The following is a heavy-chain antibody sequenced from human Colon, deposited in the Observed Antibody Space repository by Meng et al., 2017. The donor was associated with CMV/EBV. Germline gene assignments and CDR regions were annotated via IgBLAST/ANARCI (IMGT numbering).Heavy chain of an antibody. CDR2: ISSSSSTI. V-gene: IGHV3-48*04. Sequence: GESLKISCAASGSTFSSYSMNWVRQAPGKGLEWVSYISSSSSTIYYADSVKGRFTISRDNAKNTVFLQMNSLRADDTALYYCVRSTPARTDSRDWGQGTQVTVSS. CDR1: GSTFSSYS. J-gene: IGHJ1*01. D-gene: IGHD4-11*01. CDR3: VRSTPARTDSRD.